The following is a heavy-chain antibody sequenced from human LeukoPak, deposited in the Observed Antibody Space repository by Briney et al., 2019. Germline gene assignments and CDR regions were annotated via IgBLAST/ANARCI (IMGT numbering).Heavy chain of an antibody. CDR3: AKGIYSSGWSYFDY. V-gene: IGHV3-23*01. J-gene: IGHJ4*01. Sequence: GGSLRLSCAASGFTFSNSAMSWVRQALGKGLEWVSTLSGSGITTYYADSVKGRFTISRDNSKNTLYLQMNSLRAEDTAVYYCAKGIYSSGWSYFDYWGHGTLVAVS. CDR1: GFTFSNSA. D-gene: IGHD6-19*01. CDR2: LSGSGITT.